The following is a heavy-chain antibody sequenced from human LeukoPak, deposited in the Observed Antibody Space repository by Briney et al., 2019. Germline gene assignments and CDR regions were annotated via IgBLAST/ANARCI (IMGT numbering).Heavy chain of an antibody. J-gene: IGHJ4*02. V-gene: IGHV4-31*03. D-gene: IGHD3-10*01. CDR1: GGSISSGGYS. Sequence: SSETLSLTCTVSGGSISSGGYSWSWIRQHPGKGLEWIGYIYYSGSTYYNPSLKSRVTISVDTSKNQISLRLSSVTAADTAVYYCGRHPPGGGYFDYWGQGALVTVSS. CDR2: IYYSGST. CDR3: GRHPPGGGYFDY.